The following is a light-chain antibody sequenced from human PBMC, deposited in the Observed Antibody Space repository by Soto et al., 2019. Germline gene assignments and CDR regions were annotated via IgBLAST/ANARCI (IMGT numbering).Light chain of an antibody. V-gene: IGKV3-20*01. CDR2: GAS. CDR3: QLNGSSPPIT. CDR1: QSVRSTS. Sequence: VLTQSPGTPSLSPGERATLSCRASQSVRSTSLAWYQQKPGQAPRLLIYGASSRATGIPDRFSGGGSGTDFTLTISRLEPEDFAVYYCQLNGSSPPITFGQGTRLEIK. J-gene: IGKJ5*01.